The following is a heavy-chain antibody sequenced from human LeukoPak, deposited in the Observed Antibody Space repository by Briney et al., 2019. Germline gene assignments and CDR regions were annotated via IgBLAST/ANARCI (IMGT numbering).Heavy chain of an antibody. CDR3: AKGRCYYDSSGFNWFDP. Sequence: GGSLRLSCAASGFTFSSYSMTWVRQAPGKGLEWVSSISSSSSYIYYADSVKARFTISRDNAKNSLYLQMNSLRAEDTAVYYCAKGRCYYDSSGFNWFDPWGQGTLVTVSS. J-gene: IGHJ5*02. D-gene: IGHD3-22*01. V-gene: IGHV3-21*04. CDR2: ISSSSSYI. CDR1: GFTFSSYS.